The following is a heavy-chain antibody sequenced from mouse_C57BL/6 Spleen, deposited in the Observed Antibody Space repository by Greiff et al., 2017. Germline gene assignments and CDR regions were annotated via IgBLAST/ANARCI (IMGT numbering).Heavy chain of an antibody. J-gene: IGHJ4*01. V-gene: IGHV6-3*01. CDR1: GFTFSHYW. CDR2: ISLKSDNYAT. CDR3: TDSAMDY. Sequence: EVKVEESGGGLVQPGGSMKLSCVASGFTFSHYWMNWVRQSPEQGLEWVAQISLKSDNYATHYAESVKGRFTISRDDSKHSVYLQMNNLWAEDTGIYYFTDSAMDYWGQGTSVTVSS.